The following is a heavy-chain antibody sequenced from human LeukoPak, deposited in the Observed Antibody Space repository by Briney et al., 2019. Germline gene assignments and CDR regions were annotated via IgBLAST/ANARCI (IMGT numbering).Heavy chain of an antibody. J-gene: IGHJ3*02. Sequence: SSETLSLTCTVSGYSISSGYYWGWIRQPPGKGLEWIGTLYYSGSAYYNSSLKSRVTISADMSKNQFSLKLSSVTAADTAVYYCARVKETSRRHDAFDIWGQGTMVTVSS. CDR1: GYSISSGYY. CDR3: ARVKETSRRHDAFDI. V-gene: IGHV4-38-2*02. CDR2: LYYSGSA.